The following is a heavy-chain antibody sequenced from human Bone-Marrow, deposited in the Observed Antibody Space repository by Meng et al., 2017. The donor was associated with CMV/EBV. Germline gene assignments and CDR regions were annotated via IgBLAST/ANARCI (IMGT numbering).Heavy chain of an antibody. D-gene: IGHD3-16*02. Sequence: GESLKISCAASGFTVSSIYMSWVRQAPGKGLEWVSVIYSGGSTYYADSVKGRFTISRDNSKNTLYLQMNSLRAEDTAVYYYARDPIVIPFDYWGQGTLVTVSS. CDR1: GFTVSSIY. CDR3: ARDPIVIPFDY. CDR2: IYSGGST. V-gene: IGHV3-66*02. J-gene: IGHJ4*02.